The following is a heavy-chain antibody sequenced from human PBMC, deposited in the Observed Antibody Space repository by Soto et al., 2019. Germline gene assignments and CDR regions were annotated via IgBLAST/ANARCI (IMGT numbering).Heavy chain of an antibody. J-gene: IGHJ3*02. V-gene: IGHV4-39*01. D-gene: IGHD2-8*01. CDR3: ARRGYYAISAFDI. CDR2: IYYSGST. Sequence: SETLSLTCTVSGGSIRSYYWSWIRQPPGKGLEWIGSIYYSGSTYYNPSLKSRVTISVDTSKNQFSLKLSSVTAADTAVYYCARRGYYAISAFDIWGQGTMVTVSS. CDR1: GGSIRSYY.